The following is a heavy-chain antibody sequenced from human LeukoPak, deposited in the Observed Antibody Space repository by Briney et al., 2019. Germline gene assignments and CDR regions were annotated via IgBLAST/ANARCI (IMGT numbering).Heavy chain of an antibody. CDR3: AGSWYGPSPGNLDY. CDR1: GGTFSSYA. D-gene: IGHD6-13*01. V-gene: IGHV1-69*05. Sequence: ASVKVSCKDSGGTFSSYAISWVRQAPGQGLEWMGGIIPIFGTANYAQKFQGRVTITTDESTSTAYMELSSLRSEDTAVYYCAGSWYGPSPGNLDYWGQGTLVTVSS. CDR2: IIPIFGTA. J-gene: IGHJ4*02.